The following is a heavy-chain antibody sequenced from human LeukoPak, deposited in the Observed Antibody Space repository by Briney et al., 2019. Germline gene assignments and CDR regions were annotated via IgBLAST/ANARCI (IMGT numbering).Heavy chain of an antibody. Sequence: GGSLRLSCAASGFSFGSYGIHWVRQTPGKGLEWVAVVSYDGSNKDYSDSVKGRFTISRDNSKNTVNLQMNSLRVEDTAAYYCAREMGSVYFDYWGQGTLVTVSS. J-gene: IGHJ4*02. CDR1: GFSFGSYG. D-gene: IGHD3-10*01. CDR2: VSYDGSNK. CDR3: AREMGSVYFDY. V-gene: IGHV3-33*01.